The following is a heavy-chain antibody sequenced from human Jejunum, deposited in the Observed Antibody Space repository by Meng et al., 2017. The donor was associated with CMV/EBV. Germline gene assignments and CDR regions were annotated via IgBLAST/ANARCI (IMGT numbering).Heavy chain of an antibody. CDR1: GDSVRSHY. V-gene: IGHV4-59*02. D-gene: IGHD1-1*01. CDR3: ARGIGHASNNSHDY. CDR2: VYYSGSA. Sequence: VSGDSVRSHYWSWIRQPPGKGLDGMGYVYYSGSATYSPSLRSRITISVDTSKNQFSLNLRSVTAADTAMYFCARGIGHASNNSHDYWGQGTLVTVSS. J-gene: IGHJ4*02.